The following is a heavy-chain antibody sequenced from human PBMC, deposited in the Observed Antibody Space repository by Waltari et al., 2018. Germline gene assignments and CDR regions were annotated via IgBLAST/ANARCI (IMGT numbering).Heavy chain of an antibody. J-gene: IGHJ3*02. CDR2: IYHTGET. CDR1: GYSISRGDY. D-gene: IGHD1-26*01. Sequence: QVLLQESGPGLLKPSETLSLTCTVSGYSISRGDYWAWIRQAPGKGLDWIASIYHTGETYQNPSLKSRVTISIDTSKNFFSLKLDSVTAADTAVYFCARATVGSTTTESFDIWGQGTLVSVSS. CDR3: ARATVGSTTTESFDI. V-gene: IGHV4-38-2*02.